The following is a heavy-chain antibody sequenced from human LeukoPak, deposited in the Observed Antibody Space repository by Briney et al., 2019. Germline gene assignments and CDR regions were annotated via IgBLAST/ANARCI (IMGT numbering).Heavy chain of an antibody. V-gene: IGHV3-11*06. J-gene: IGHJ4*02. CDR1: GFTFSDYY. CDR2: INGSSSDT. D-gene: IGHD3-10*01. Sequence: GGSLRLSCAASGFTFSDYYMTWIRQAPGRGLEWISYINGSSSDTKYADSVKGRFTISRDNAKNSLYLQMNSLRAEDTAVYYCARAGEWFGELPYFDYWGQGTLVTVSS. CDR3: ARAGEWFGELPYFDY.